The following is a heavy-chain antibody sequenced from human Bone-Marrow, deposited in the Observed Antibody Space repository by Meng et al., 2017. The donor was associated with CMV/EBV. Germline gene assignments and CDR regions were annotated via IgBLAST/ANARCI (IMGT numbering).Heavy chain of an antibody. CDR3: ASTLGYYDYVWGSYWSS. CDR1: GGSVSSGSYY. J-gene: IGHJ5*02. V-gene: IGHV4-30-4*08. D-gene: IGHD3-16*01. CDR2: IYYSGST. Sequence: SETLSLTCTVSGGSVSSGSYYWSWIRQPPGKGLEWIGYIYYSGSTYYNPSLKSRVTISVDTSKNQFSLKLSSVTAADTAVYYCASTLGYYDYVWGSYWSSWGQGTLVTVSS.